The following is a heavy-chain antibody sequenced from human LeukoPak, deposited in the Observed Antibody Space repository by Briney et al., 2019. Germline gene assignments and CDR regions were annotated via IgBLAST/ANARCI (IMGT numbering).Heavy chain of an antibody. CDR3: ARGSCSSTGCYIPMAFDI. J-gene: IGHJ3*02. Sequence: GGSLRLSCAASGFTFSSYWMSWVRQAPGKGLEWVANIKQDGSEKYYVDSVKGRFTISRDNAKNSLYLQMNSLRAEDTAVYYCARGSCSSTGCYIPMAFDIWGQGTMVTVSS. CDR1: GFTFSSYW. CDR2: IKQDGSEK. D-gene: IGHD2-2*02. V-gene: IGHV3-7*04.